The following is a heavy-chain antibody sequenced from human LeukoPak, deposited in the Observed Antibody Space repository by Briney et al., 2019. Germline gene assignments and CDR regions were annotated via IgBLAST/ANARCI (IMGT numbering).Heavy chain of an antibody. J-gene: IGHJ4*02. CDR3: ARYRAYSSSYLDY. D-gene: IGHD6-6*01. CDR2: IYDSGST. V-gene: IGHV4-59*01. CDR1: GGSISGYY. Sequence: PSETLSLTCAVSGGSISGYYWSWIRQPPGKGLEWIGNIYDSGSTNYNPSLKSRVTISVDTSKNQFSLKLSSVTAADTAVYYCARYRAYSSSYLDYWGQGTLATVSS.